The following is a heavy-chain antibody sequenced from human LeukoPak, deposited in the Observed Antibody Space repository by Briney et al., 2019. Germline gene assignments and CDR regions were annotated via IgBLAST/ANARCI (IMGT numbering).Heavy chain of an antibody. J-gene: IGHJ4*02. CDR2: ISTSGGGI. Sequence: PGGSLRLSCAASGFTFSNYAMSWVRQAPGKGLEWVSDISTSGGGIYFAESVKGRFTISRDNSMNTLYLQMYSLRADDTAIYYCAKDGFDYYDSSGYHYFDYWGQGTLVTVSS. CDR1: GFTFSNYA. CDR3: AKDGFDYYDSSGYHYFDY. V-gene: IGHV3-23*01. D-gene: IGHD3-22*01.